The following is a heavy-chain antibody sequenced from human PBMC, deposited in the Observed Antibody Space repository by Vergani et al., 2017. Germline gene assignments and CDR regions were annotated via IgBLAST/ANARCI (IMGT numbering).Heavy chain of an antibody. D-gene: IGHD6-19*01. CDR3: ARHSTVEWLVKLGWIDP. J-gene: IGHJ5*02. CDR1: GASIRSSNYY. Sequence: QLQLQESGPGLVKPSATLSLTCSVSGASIRSSNYYWGWIRQPPGKGLEWIAGIYYSGSTYYHPSLKSRVTISVDPSKNQFSLKLSSVTAADTAVYFCARHSTVEWLVKLGWIDPWGQGILVTVSS. CDR2: IYYSGST. V-gene: IGHV4-39*01.